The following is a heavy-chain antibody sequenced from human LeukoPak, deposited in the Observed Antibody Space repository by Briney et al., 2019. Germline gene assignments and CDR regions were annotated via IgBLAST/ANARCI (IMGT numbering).Heavy chain of an antibody. CDR3: AKSLLWFGELSDPFDY. J-gene: IGHJ4*02. CDR2: ISGSGGST. D-gene: IGHD3-10*01. Sequence: GGSLRLSCAASGFTFSSYAMSWVRQAPGKGLEWVSTISGSGGSTYYADSVKGRFTTSRDNSKNTLYLQMNSLRAEDTAVYYCAKSLLWFGELSDPFDYWGQGTLVTVSS. CDR1: GFTFSSYA. V-gene: IGHV3-23*01.